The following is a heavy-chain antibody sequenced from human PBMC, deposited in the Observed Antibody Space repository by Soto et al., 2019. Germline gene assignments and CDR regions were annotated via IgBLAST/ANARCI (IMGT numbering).Heavy chain of an antibody. CDR1: GGTFSSYA. CDR3: ARDQLSGSYYKGTDAFDI. V-gene: IGHV1-69*13. CDR2: IIPIFGTA. Sequence: SVKVSCKASGGTFSSYAISWVRQAPGQGLEWMGGIIPIFGTANYAQKFQGRVTITADESTSTAYMELSSLRSEDTAVYYCARDQLSGSYYKGTDAFDIWGQGTMVTVSS. J-gene: IGHJ3*02. D-gene: IGHD1-26*01.